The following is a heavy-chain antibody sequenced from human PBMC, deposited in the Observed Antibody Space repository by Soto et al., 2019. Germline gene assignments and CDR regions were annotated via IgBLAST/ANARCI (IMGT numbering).Heavy chain of an antibody. CDR1: GYSFTSYW. D-gene: IGHD2-2*01. Sequence: PEEALKGSCNGSGYSFTSYWIGWVLQIPGKGLEWMGIIYPGDSYTRYRPALQGQVKISADKSIRTAYLQWSSLKASDTAMYYCARRYCSSTSCYFGYWGQGTLVTVSS. V-gene: IGHV5-51*01. CDR2: IYPGDSYT. J-gene: IGHJ4*02. CDR3: ARRYCSSTSCYFGY.